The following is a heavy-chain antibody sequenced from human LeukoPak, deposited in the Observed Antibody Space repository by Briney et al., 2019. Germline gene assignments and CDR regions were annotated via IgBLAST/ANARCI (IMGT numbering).Heavy chain of an antibody. Sequence: PGGSLRFSCAASGFTFSSYWMHWVRQAPGKGLVWVSRINSDGSSTSYADSVKGRFTISRDNAKNTLYLQMNSLRAEDTAVYYCASLSPYGGAGDYWGQGTLVTVSS. CDR3: ASLSPYGGAGDY. CDR2: INSDGSST. V-gene: IGHV3-74*01. J-gene: IGHJ4*02. CDR1: GFTFSSYW. D-gene: IGHD1-26*01.